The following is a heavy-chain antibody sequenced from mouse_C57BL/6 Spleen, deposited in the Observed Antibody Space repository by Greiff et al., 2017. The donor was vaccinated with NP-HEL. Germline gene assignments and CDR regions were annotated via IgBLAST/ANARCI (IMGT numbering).Heavy chain of an antibody. CDR3: ARLDSSGPFAY. V-gene: IGHV1-50*01. D-gene: IGHD3-2*02. Sequence: QVQLQQPGAELVKPGASVKLSCKASGYTFTSYWMQWVKQRPGQGLEWIGEIDPSDSYTNYNQKFKGKATLTVDTSSSTAYMQLSSLTSEDSAVYYCARLDSSGPFAYWGQGTLVTVSA. CDR1: GYTFTSYW. CDR2: IDPSDSYT. J-gene: IGHJ3*01.